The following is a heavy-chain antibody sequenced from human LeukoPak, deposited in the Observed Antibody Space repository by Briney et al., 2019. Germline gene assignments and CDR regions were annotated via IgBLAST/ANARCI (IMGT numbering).Heavy chain of an antibody. CDR3: ARAPSGYTSSWGCFDP. J-gene: IGHJ5*02. V-gene: IGHV4-59*01. CDR2: IFYSGST. CDR1: GGSITGYY. Sequence: SETLSLTCTVSGGSITGYYWNWIRQPPGKGLEWIGYIFYSGSTNYNPSLKSRVTISVDTSKNQFSLNLSSVTAADTAVYYCARAPSGYTSSWGCFDPWSQGTLVTVSS. D-gene: IGHD6-13*01.